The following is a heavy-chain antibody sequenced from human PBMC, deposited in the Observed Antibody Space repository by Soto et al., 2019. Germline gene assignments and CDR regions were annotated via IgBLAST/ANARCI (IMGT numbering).Heavy chain of an antibody. V-gene: IGHV4-59*01. J-gene: IGHJ5*02. CDR3: AREHGFSYGLNYFDP. D-gene: IGHD5-18*01. CDR1: GGSINNYY. CDR2: IYDSGST. Sequence: PSETLSLTCTVSGGSINNYYWSWIRQPPGKGLEWIGYIYDSGSTNYNPSLKSRVTMSVDTSNNQFSLNLSSVTAADTAVYYCAREHGFSYGLNYFDPWGQGTLVIVSS.